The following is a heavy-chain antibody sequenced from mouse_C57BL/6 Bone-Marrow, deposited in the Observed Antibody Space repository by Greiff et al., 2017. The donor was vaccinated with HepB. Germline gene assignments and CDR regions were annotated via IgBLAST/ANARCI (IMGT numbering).Heavy chain of an antibody. D-gene: IGHD2-5*01. V-gene: IGHV1-7*01. Sequence: VKLMESGAELAKPGASVKLSCKASGYTFTSYWMHWVKQRPGQGLEWIGYINPSSGYTKYNQKFKDKATLTADKSSSTAYMQLSSLTYEDSAVYYCARRNYSNLYYFDYWGQGTTLTVSS. CDR3: ARRNYSNLYYFDY. CDR1: GYTFTSYW. CDR2: INPSSGYT. J-gene: IGHJ2*01.